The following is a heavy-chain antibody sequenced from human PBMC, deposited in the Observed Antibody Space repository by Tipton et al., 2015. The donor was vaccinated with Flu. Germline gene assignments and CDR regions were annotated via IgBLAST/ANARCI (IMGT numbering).Heavy chain of an antibody. CDR1: GFTLSNYW. CDR3: ARAQFEE. J-gene: IGHJ4*02. D-gene: IGHD3-16*01. V-gene: IGHV3-7*04. Sequence: VQLVQSGGGLVQPGGSLRLSCIASGFTLSNYWMHWVRQAPGKGLEWVANIKQDGSEKYYVDSVRGRFTISRDNAKSSLYLQMNNLRAEDTAVYYCARAQFEEWGQGTLVTVSS. CDR2: IKQDGSEK.